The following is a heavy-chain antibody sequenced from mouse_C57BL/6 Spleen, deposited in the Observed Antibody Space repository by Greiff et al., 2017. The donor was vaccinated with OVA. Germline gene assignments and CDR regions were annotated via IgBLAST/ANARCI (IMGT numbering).Heavy chain of an antibody. CDR3: ARHKEGYFDV. V-gene: IGHV5-9*01. Sequence: EVKVVESGGGLVKPGGSLKLSCAASGFTFSSYTMSWVRQTPEKRLEWVATISGGGGNTYYPDSVKGRFTISRDNAKNTLYLQMSSLRSEDTALYYCARHKEGYFDVWGTGTTVTVSS. J-gene: IGHJ1*03. CDR1: GFTFSSYT. CDR2: ISGGGGNT.